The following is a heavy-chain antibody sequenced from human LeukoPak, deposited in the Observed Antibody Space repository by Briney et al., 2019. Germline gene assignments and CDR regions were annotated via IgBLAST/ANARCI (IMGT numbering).Heavy chain of an antibody. CDR2: IYSDDRT. V-gene: IGHV3-53*04. D-gene: IGHD2-8*01. CDR3: AREVMAKRRAFDI. Sequence: GGSLRLSCAASGFTASSNYMSWVRQAPGRGLEWVSVIYSDDRTYYADSVKGRFTISRHTSKKTLYLQMNSLRAEDTAVYYCAREVMAKRRAFDIWGQGTVVTVSS. CDR1: GFTASSNY. J-gene: IGHJ3*02.